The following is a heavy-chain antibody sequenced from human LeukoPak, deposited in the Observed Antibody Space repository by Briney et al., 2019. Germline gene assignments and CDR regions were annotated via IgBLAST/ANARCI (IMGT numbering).Heavy chain of an antibody. CDR1: GFTFEASA. D-gene: IGHD2-2*01. CDR3: AKNVRDQLLCVFTY. Sequence: GGSLRLSCAASGFTFEASAMSWVRQAPGKGLEWVAVITGGGESTYYADSVKGRFTISRDNSKKTVFLQVKSLRAEDTAVYFCAKNVRDQLLCVFTYWGQGIVVTVSS. J-gene: IGHJ4*02. V-gene: IGHV3-23*01. CDR2: ITGGGEST.